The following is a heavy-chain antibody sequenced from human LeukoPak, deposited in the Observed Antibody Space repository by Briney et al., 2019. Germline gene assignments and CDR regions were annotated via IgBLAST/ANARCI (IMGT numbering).Heavy chain of an antibody. CDR1: GYTFTGYY. Sequence: ASVKVSCKASGYTFTGYYMHWVRQAPGQGLELMGWINPNSVGTNYAQKFQGRVTMTRDTSISTAYMELSRLRSDDTAVYYCAIGYSSGWYQFDYWGQGTLVTVSS. D-gene: IGHD6-19*01. V-gene: IGHV1-2*02. CDR3: AIGYSSGWYQFDY. CDR2: INPNSVGT. J-gene: IGHJ4*02.